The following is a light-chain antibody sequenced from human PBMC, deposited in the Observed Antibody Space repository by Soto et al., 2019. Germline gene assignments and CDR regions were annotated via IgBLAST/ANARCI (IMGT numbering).Light chain of an antibody. Sequence: DIQMTQSPSSLSASVGDRVTITCRASQTISTYLNWYQQKPGKAPRLLIYDASSLLSGVPSRFSGSGSGTDFTLTTASLQPEDFSTYYCQQSDSTPYTFGQGTK. J-gene: IGKJ2*01. CDR3: QQSDSTPYT. V-gene: IGKV1-39*01. CDR1: QTISTY. CDR2: DAS.